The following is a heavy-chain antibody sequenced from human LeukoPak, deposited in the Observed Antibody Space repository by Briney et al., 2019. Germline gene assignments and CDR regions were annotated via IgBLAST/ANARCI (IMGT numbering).Heavy chain of an antibody. V-gene: IGHV4-59*01. CDR3: ARDLSRYSSGY. Sequence: SETLSLTCTVSGVSISSYYWSWIRQPPGKGLEWIGYLYNSGRTNYNPSLKSRVTIAADTPKNQFSLKLSSVTAADTAVYYCARDLSRYSSGYWGQGTLVTVSS. CDR2: LYNSGRT. CDR1: GVSISSYY. D-gene: IGHD5-18*01. J-gene: IGHJ4*02.